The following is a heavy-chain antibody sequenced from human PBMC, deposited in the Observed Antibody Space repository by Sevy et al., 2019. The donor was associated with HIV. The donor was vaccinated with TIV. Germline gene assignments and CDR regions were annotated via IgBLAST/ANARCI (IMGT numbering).Heavy chain of an antibody. CDR1: GFTFSSYA. D-gene: IGHD3-22*01. V-gene: IGHV3-30-3*01. J-gene: IGHJ6*02. Sequence: GGSLRLSCAASGFTFSSYAMHWVRQAPGKGLEWVAVISYDGSNKYYAYSVKGRFTISRDNSKNTLYLKMNSLRAEYTAVYYCARDSGDSSGYSGDYYYGMDVWGQGTTVTVSS. CDR3: ARDSGDSSGYSGDYYYGMDV. CDR2: ISYDGSNK.